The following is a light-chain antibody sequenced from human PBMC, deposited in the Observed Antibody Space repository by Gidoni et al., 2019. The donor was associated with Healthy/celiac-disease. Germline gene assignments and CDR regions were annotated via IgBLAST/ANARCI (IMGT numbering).Light chain of an antibody. J-gene: IGKJ5*01. V-gene: IGKV1-6*01. CDR3: LQDYNDPIT. Sequence: AIQMPQSPSSLSASVGDRVTITCRASQGIRNDLGWYQQKPGKAPKHLIYAASSLQSGVPSRFSGSGSGTDFTRTISRLQPEDFATDYCLQDYNDPITFGQGTRLEIK. CDR2: AAS. CDR1: QGIRND.